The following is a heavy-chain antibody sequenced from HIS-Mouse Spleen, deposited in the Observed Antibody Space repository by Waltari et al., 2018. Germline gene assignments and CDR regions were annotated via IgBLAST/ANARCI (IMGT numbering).Heavy chain of an antibody. Sequence: EVLLVECGGRCVRSGGSRRISEAASGCTFGSNWKHRVRQVPGKGLVGVSRINSDGSSTSYADSVKGRFTISRDNAKNTLYLQMNSLRAEDTAVYYCAREAGGSYYYYYYGMDVWGQGTTVTVSS. CDR2: INSDGSST. J-gene: IGHJ6*02. V-gene: IGHV3-74*01. CDR1: GCTFGSNW. CDR3: AREAGGSYYYYYYGMDV. D-gene: IGHD1-26*01.